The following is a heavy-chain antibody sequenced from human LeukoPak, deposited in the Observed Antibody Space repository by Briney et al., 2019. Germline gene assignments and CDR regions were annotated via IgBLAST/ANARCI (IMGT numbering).Heavy chain of an antibody. CDR1: GFTFSSYW. D-gene: IGHD4-17*01. CDR3: ARDPTVTNFQDAFDI. Sequence: GSLRLSCAASGFTFSSYWISWVRQAPGKGLEWVATIEQDGSQKEYVDSVKGRFTISRDNAKNSLYLQMNSLSAEDTAVYYCARDPTVTNFQDAFDIWGQGTMVTVSS. J-gene: IGHJ3*02. V-gene: IGHV3-7*05. CDR2: IEQDGSQK.